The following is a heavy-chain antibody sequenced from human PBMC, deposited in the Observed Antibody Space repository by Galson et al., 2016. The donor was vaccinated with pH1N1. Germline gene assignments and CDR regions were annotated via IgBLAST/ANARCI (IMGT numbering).Heavy chain of an antibody. V-gene: IGHV2-70*20. CDR1: GFSRSTSGMC. D-gene: IGHD4-17*01. J-gene: IGHJ4*02. Sequence: PALVKPTQTLTLTCTFSGFSRSTSGMCVSWVRQPPGKALEWLALIDWGDEKYYSTSLKTRLTIPKDTSKNQVVLTMTNMDPVDTATYYCARFTYGDYTTYFDYWGQGTLVTVSS. CDR3: ARFTYGDYTTYFDY. CDR2: IDWGDEK.